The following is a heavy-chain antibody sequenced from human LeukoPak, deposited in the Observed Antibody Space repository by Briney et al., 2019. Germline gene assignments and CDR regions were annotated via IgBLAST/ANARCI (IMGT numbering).Heavy chain of an antibody. D-gene: IGHD6-19*01. CDR2: ISITGITT. Sequence: GGSLRLSCAASGFTFSSFEMNWVRQAPGKGLEWVSYISITGITTYYADSVKGRFTISRDNAKNSLYLQMNSLRAEDTAVYYCARQRGEQWLIVSPNYYYYMDAWGKGTTVTISS. CDR1: GFTFSSFE. V-gene: IGHV3-48*03. J-gene: IGHJ6*03. CDR3: ARQRGEQWLIVSPNYYYYMDA.